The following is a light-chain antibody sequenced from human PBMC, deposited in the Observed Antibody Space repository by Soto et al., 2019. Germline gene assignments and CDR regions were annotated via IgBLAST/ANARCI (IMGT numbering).Light chain of an antibody. CDR3: QQTHSTPPP. CDR2: GAS. CDR1: QNIDRY. Sequence: DIHMTQSPSSLSASVGDSVTITCRPSQNIDRYLHWYQHIPGKAPKLLIYGASNLQSGVPSRFTGSGSRTHFTLTISSLQPEDSATYYCQQTHSTPPPVGGGTKVE. J-gene: IGKJ4*01. V-gene: IGKV1-39*01.